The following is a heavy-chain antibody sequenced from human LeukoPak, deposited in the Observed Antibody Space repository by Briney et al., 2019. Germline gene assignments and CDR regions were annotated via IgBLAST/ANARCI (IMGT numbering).Heavy chain of an antibody. CDR1: GFTFSSYA. D-gene: IGHD5-18*01. CDR2: ISGSGGST. J-gene: IGHJ4*02. Sequence: GGSLRLSCAASGFTFSSYAMSWVRQAPGKGLEWVSAISGSGGSTYYADSVKGRFTISRDNPKNTLYLQMNSLRAEDTAVYYCARGDPRYSYGHFDYWGQGTLVTVSS. V-gene: IGHV3-23*01. CDR3: ARGDPRYSYGHFDY.